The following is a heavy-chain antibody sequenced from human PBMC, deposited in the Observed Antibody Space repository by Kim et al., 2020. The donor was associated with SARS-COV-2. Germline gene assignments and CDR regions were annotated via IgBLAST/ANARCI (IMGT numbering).Heavy chain of an antibody. J-gene: IGHJ4*02. CDR3: ATFGSNYGSGTYFDY. Sequence: SETLSLTCTVSGGSINTYYWNWIRQPPGKGLEWIGFIYYSGITKYNPSLKNRLTISRDTSKNNFSLKLTSVTAADTAVYYCATFGSNYGSGTYFDYWGQGVLVTVSS. D-gene: IGHD3-10*01. V-gene: IGHV4-59*12. CDR1: GGSINTYY. CDR2: IYYSGIT.